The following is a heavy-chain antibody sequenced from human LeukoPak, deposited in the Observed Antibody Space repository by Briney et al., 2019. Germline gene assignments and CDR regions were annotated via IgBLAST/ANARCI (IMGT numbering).Heavy chain of an antibody. D-gene: IGHD3-22*01. J-gene: IGHJ5*02. CDR2: IYYSGST. V-gene: IGHV4-39*01. CDR3: ASSYYYDSSAPVWFDP. CDR1: GGSISSSSYY. Sequence: SETLSLTCTVSGGSISSSSYYWVWIRQPPGKGLEWIGSIYYSGSTYYNPSLKSRVTISVDTSKNQFSLKLSSVTAADTAVYYCASSYYYDSSAPVWFDPWGQGTLVTVSS.